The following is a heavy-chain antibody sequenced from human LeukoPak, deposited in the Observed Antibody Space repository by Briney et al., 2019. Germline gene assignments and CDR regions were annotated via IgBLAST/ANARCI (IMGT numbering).Heavy chain of an antibody. Sequence: SETLSLTCTVSGGSISSYYWSWIRQPPGKGLEWIGYIYYSGSTNYNPSLKSRVTISVDTFKNQFSLKLSSVTAADTAVYYCARGGIVGATIDYWGQGTLVTVSS. V-gene: IGHV4-59*01. CDR3: ARGGIVGATIDY. J-gene: IGHJ4*02. CDR1: GGSISSYY. CDR2: IYYSGST. D-gene: IGHD1-26*01.